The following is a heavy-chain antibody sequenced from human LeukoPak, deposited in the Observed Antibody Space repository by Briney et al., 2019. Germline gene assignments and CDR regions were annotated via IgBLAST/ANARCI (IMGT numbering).Heavy chain of an antibody. CDR2: IYYSGDT. J-gene: IGHJ4*02. Sequence: SETLSLTCTVSGASVSSNNSFWTWIRQPPGKGLEWIGYIYYSGDTNYNPSLKSRVTISVDRSKNQFFLKLSSVTAADTAVYYCVRGWEFFDYWGQGTLDTVSS. CDR3: VRGWEFFDY. V-gene: IGHV4-61*01. CDR1: GASVSSNNSF. D-gene: IGHD3-10*01.